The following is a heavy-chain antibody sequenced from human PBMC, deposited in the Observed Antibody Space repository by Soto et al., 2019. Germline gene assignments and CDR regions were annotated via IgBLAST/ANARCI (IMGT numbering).Heavy chain of an antibody. CDR2: ISYDGSNK. CDR3: ARGPYSGSYYMDY. CDR1: GFTFSSYA. J-gene: IGHJ4*02. V-gene: IGHV3-30-3*01. D-gene: IGHD1-26*01. Sequence: GGSLRLSCAASGFTFSSYAMHWVRQAPGKGLEWVAVISYDGSNKYYADSVKGRFTISRDNSKNTLYLQMNSLRAEDTAVYYCARGPYSGSYYMDYWGQGTLVTVSS.